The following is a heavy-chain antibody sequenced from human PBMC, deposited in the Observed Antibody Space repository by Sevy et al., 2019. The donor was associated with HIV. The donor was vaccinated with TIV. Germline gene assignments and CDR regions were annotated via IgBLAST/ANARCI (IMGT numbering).Heavy chain of an antibody. V-gene: IGHV4-59*01. CDR1: GRSISNYF. CDR3: ARESIGAVGDFDY. Sequence: SESLSLTCTVSGRSISNYFWSWIRQPPGKGLEWIGYIYYSGSTNYNPSLKSRITISVDTSKNQFSLKLSSVTAADTAVYYCARESIGAVGDFDYWGQGNLVTVSS. D-gene: IGHD6-13*01. J-gene: IGHJ4*02. CDR2: IYYSGST.